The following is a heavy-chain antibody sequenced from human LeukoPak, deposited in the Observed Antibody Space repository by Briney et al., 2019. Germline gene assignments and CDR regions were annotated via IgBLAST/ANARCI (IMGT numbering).Heavy chain of an antibody. V-gene: IGHV1-18*01. CDR2: ISAYNGNT. CDR1: GYTFTSYG. J-gene: IGHJ5*02. Sequence: GASVKVSCKASGYTFTSYGISWVRQAPGQGLEWMGWISAYNGNTNYAQKLQGRVTMTRDTSISTAYMELSSLRSEDTAVYYCARVGRYCSSTSCSRRYNWFDPWGQGTLVTVSS. CDR3: ARVGRYCSSTSCSRRYNWFDP. D-gene: IGHD2-2*01.